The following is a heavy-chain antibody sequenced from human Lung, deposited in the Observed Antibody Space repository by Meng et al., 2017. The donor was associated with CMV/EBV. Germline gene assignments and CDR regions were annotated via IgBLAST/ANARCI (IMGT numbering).Heavy chain of an antibody. CDR2: MSPNSGST. CDR3: AGSWSKVGVDY. CDR1: GYTFTNNY. D-gene: IGHD2-15*01. J-gene: IGHJ4*02. V-gene: IGHV1-2*02. Sequence: ASVXVSCKASGYTFTNNYIHWVRQAPGQGLQWMGRMSPNSGSTSYAQKFQGRVTMTRETSNSTAYMELRRLTSDDTAIYFCAGSWSKVGVDYWGQGTLVTVSS.